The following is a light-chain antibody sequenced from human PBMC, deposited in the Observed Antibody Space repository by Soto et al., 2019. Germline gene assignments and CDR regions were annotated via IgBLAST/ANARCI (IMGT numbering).Light chain of an antibody. V-gene: IGLV1-51*01. J-gene: IGLJ3*02. Sequence: QSVLTQPPSVSAAPGQKVTISCSGSSSNIGSNYVSWYQQLPGTAPKLLIYDNSKRPSGIPDRFSGSKSGTSATLGITGLQTGDEADYYCGTWDNSLSAGLFGGGTKVTVL. CDR2: DNS. CDR3: GTWDNSLSAGL. CDR1: SSNIGSNY.